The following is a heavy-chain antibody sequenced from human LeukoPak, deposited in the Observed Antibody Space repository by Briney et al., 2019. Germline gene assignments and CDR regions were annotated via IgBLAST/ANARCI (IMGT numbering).Heavy chain of an antibody. J-gene: IGHJ4*02. CDR3: ARGPLTMVRGVIRGSFFDY. V-gene: IGHV1-8*02. Sequence: ASVKVSCKASGGTFSSYAINWVRQATGQGLEWMGWMNPNSGNTGYAQKFQGRVTMTRNTSISTAYMELSSLRSEDTAVYYCARGPLTMVRGVIRGSFFDYWGQGTLVTVSS. CDR1: GGTFSSYA. D-gene: IGHD3-10*01. CDR2: MNPNSGNT.